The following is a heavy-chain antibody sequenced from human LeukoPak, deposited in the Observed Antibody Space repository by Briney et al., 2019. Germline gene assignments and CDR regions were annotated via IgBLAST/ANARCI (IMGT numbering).Heavy chain of an antibody. D-gene: IGHD1-26*01. J-gene: IGHJ4*02. V-gene: IGHV3-9*01. CDR2: ISWNSGSI. CDR3: AKDRYSGSYYTRRVLGD. CDR1: GFTFDDYA. Sequence: GRSLRLSCAASGFTFDDYAMHWVRQAPGKGLEWVSGISWNSGSIGYADSVKGRFTISRDNAKNSLYLQMNSLRAEDTALYYCAKDRYSGSYYTRRVLGDWGQGTLVTVSS.